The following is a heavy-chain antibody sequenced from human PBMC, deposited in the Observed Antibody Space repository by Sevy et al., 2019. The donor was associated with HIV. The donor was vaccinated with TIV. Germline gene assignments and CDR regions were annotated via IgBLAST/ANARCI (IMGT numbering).Heavy chain of an antibody. J-gene: IGHJ4*02. Sequence: GGSLRLSCVVSGFTFNNAWMNWVRLAPGKGLEWVARRKSKTEGGTTDYAAPVKGRFTISRDDTKNTLYLQMNSLKTEDTAVYYCATEYYDFWSGYLGYFDYWGQGTLVTVSS. V-gene: IGHV3-15*07. D-gene: IGHD3-3*01. CDR1: GFTFNNAW. CDR2: RKSKTEGGTT. CDR3: ATEYYDFWSGYLGYFDY.